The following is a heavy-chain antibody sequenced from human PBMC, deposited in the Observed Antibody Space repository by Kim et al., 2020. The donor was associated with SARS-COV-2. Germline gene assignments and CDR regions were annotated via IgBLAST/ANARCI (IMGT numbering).Heavy chain of an antibody. CDR1: GFIFSSYE. J-gene: IGHJ4*02. CDR2: ISSSGSTI. CDR3: ASRAVSIAARSFDY. V-gene: IGHV3-48*03. Sequence: GGSLRLSCAASGFIFSSYEMNWVRQAPGKGLEWVSYISSSGSTIYYADSVKGRFTISRDSAKKSLYLQMSSLRAEDTAVYYCASRAVSIAARSFDYWGQGPLDPLST. D-gene: IGHD6-6*01.